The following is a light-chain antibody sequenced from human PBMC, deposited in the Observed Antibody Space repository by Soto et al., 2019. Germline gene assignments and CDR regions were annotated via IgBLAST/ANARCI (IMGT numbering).Light chain of an antibody. CDR1: SSDVGGYNY. Sequence: QSALTQPRSVSGSPGQSVTISCTGTSSDVGGYNYVSWYQQHAGKAPKLMIYDVSKGPSGVPDRFSGSKSGNTASLTISGLQAEDEADYYCCSYAGSYTLVFGGGTKLTVL. J-gene: IGLJ2*01. V-gene: IGLV2-11*01. CDR2: DVS. CDR3: CSYAGSYTLV.